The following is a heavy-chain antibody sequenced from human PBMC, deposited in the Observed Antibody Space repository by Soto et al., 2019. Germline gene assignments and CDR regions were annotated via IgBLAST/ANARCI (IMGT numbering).Heavy chain of an antibody. CDR3: ARDVSGWSGYLNWFDP. D-gene: IGHD3-3*01. Sequence: ASVKVSCKASGVTFNRQDMRWVRQAPGQGLEWMGWINPNSGGTNYAQKFQGRVTMTRDTSISTAYMELSRLRSDDTAVYYCARDVSGWSGYLNWFDPWGQGTLVTVSS. V-gene: IGHV1-2*02. J-gene: IGHJ5*02. CDR2: INPNSGGT. CDR1: GVTFNRQD.